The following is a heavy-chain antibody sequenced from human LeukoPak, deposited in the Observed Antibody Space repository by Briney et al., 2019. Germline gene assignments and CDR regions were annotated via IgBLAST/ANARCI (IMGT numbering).Heavy chain of an antibody. V-gene: IGHV3-23*01. CDR3: AKVRPGGDCFDY. Sequence: GGSLRLSCAASGFTFSSYAMTWVRQAPGKGLEWVSALNAGGGSTYYADSVKGRFTISRDNSKNTLYLQMNSLRADDTAVYYCAKVRPGGDCFDYWGQGTLVTVSS. CDR1: GFTFSSYA. D-gene: IGHD1-14*01. CDR2: LNAGGGST. J-gene: IGHJ4*02.